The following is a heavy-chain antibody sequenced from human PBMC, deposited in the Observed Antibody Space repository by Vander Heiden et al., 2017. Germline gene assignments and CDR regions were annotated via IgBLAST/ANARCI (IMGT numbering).Heavy chain of an antibody. D-gene: IGHD3-10*01. CDR3: ARDMGCLDP. J-gene: IGHJ5*02. CDR2: IWYDGSNK. V-gene: IGHV3-33*01. CDR1: GFTFSSYG. Sequence: QVQLVESGGGVVQPGRSLRLSCAASGFTFSSYGMHWVRQAPGKGLEWVAVIWYDGSNKYYADSVKGRFTISRDNSKNTLYLQMNSLRAEDTAVYYCARDMGCLDPWGQGTLVTVSS.